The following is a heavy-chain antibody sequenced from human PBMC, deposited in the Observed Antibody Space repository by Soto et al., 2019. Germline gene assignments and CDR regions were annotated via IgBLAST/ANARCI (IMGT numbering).Heavy chain of an antibody. D-gene: IGHD1-26*01. J-gene: IGHJ4*02. CDR1: VFSFRNYA. CDR3: AKTSGGSYQERRVFDF. V-gene: IGHV3-23*01. Sequence: GGSLRLFSATSVFSFRNYAMSWVRQAPGEGLDWVSLISDSGGDTLHADSVKGRFTISRDNSKNTLYLQMNSLRAEDTAIYYCAKTSGGSYQERRVFDFWGQGTRVTVSS. CDR2: ISDSGGDT.